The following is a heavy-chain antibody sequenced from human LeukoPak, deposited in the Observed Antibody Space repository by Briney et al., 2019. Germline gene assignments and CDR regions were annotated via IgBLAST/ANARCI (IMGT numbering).Heavy chain of an antibody. J-gene: IGHJ6*03. Sequence: GGSLRLSCAASGFTFSSYGMSWVRQAPGKGLEWVSGISGSGGGTFYADSMKGRFTISRDNIKNTLNLQMNTLRVEDTAVYYCAILSTSYYMDVWGKGTTVTVSS. CDR3: AILSTSYYMDV. V-gene: IGHV3-23*01. D-gene: IGHD5/OR15-5a*01. CDR2: ISGSGGGT. CDR1: GFTFSSYG.